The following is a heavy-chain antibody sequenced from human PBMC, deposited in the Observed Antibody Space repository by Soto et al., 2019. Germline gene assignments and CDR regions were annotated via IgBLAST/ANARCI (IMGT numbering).Heavy chain of an antibody. Sequence: GGSLRLSCAASGFTFSSYAMSWVRQAPGKGLEWVSAISGSGDSTYYADSVKGRFTISRDNSKNTLYVQMNSLRAEDTAVYYCAKGKYDASGSYYNNLDYRGQGTVVTVSS. J-gene: IGHJ4*02. V-gene: IGHV3-23*01. D-gene: IGHD3-10*01. CDR2: ISGSGDST. CDR1: GFTFSSYA. CDR3: AKGKYDASGSYYNNLDY.